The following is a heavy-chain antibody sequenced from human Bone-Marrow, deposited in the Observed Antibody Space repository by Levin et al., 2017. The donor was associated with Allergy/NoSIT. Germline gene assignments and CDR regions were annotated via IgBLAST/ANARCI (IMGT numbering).Heavy chain of an antibody. D-gene: IGHD4-17*01. Sequence: KVSCKGSGYYFSSFWIAWVRQLPGKGPEWMGIIYPSDSDARYSPSFQGQVTISVDKAIDTAYLQWSSLKASDTAIYYCAKFNYGDPFDPWGQGTQVTVTS. CDR2: IYPSDSDA. V-gene: IGHV5-51*01. CDR3: AKFNYGDPFDP. J-gene: IGHJ5*02. CDR1: GYYFSSFW.